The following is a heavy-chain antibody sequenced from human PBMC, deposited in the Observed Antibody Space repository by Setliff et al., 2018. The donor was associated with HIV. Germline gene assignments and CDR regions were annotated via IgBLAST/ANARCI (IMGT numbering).Heavy chain of an antibody. Sequence: GGSLRLSCAASGFPFSSYAMHWVRQAPGKGLEWVAIIWYDGSNKYYADSVKGRFTISRDNAKNSLYLQMNSLRAEDTAVYYCARVGQWLADYWGQGTLVTVSS. D-gene: IGHD6-19*01. CDR3: ARVGQWLADY. V-gene: IGHV3-33*08. CDR2: IWYDGSNK. J-gene: IGHJ4*02. CDR1: GFPFSSYA.